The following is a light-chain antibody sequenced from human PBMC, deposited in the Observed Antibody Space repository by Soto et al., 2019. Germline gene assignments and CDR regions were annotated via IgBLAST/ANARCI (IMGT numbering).Light chain of an antibody. CDR1: QTVNNW. Sequence: DIQMTQSPSSVSASVGDRVTITCRASQTVNNWLAWYQQRPGKAPKLQIYASSTLQGGVPSRFSGSGSGTDFTLTISSLQPEDFAPYSCQQANTFPLTFDGGTKVDIK. V-gene: IGKV1-12*01. CDR2: ASS. CDR3: QQANTFPLT. J-gene: IGKJ4*01.